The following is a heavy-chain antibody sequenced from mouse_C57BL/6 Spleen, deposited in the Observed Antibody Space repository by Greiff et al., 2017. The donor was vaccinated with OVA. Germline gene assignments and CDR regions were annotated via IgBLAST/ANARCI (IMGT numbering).Heavy chain of an antibody. CDR1: GYAFSSSW. CDR2: IYPGDGDT. D-gene: IGHD4-1*02. V-gene: IGHV1-82*01. Sequence: QVQLQQSGPELVKPGASVTISCKASGYAFSSSWMNWVKQRPGKGLEWIGRIYPGDGDTNYNGKFKGKATLTADKSSSTAYMQLSSLTSEDSAVYCCARGNWSYFDDWGQGTTLTVSS. CDR3: ARGNWSYFDD. J-gene: IGHJ2*01.